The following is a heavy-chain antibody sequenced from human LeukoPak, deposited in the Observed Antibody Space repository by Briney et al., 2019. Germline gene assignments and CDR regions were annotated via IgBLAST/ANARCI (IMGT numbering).Heavy chain of an antibody. V-gene: IGHV4-34*01. CDR2: VNRLGNT. CDR1: GASFGGYS. J-gene: IGHJ5*02. CDR3: ARERVVSDYNWFDP. Sequence: SETLSLTCAVHGASFGGYSWSWVRQPPGKGLEWIGEVNRLGNTIYNPSLKSRVTISIDTSTTQFSLRLTSVTVADTGVYFCARERVVSDYNWFDPWGQGTLVTVSS. D-gene: IGHD6-25*01.